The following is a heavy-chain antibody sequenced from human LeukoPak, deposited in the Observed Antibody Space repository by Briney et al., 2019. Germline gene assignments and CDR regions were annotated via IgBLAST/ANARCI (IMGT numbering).Heavy chain of an antibody. CDR1: GFTFSSYA. Sequence: GGSLRLSCAASGFTFSSYAMNWVCQAPGKGLEWVAFIRYDGSNKYYADSVKGRFTISRDKSKNTLYLQMNSLRAEDTAVYYCAKAGGYVWGSYLFDYWGEGTLVTVSS. J-gene: IGHJ4*02. D-gene: IGHD3-16*02. CDR2: IRYDGSNK. V-gene: IGHV3-30*02. CDR3: AKAGGYVWGSYLFDY.